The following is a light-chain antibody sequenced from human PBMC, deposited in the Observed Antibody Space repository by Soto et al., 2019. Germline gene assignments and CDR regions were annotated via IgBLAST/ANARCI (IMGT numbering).Light chain of an antibody. J-gene: IGKJ5*01. CDR3: QQYNSYSIT. Sequence: DIQRTQSPSTMSASVGDRVTITCRASDSISRWLAWYQQKPAKAPKALLYDASSLERGVPSRFSGSGSGTEGTTTTSSLQQDDCSTYYCQQYNSYSITFGQGTRLEIK. CDR1: DSISRW. CDR2: DAS. V-gene: IGKV1-5*01.